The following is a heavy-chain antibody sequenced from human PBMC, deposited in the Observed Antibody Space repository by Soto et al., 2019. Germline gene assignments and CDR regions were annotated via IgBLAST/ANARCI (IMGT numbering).Heavy chain of an antibody. J-gene: IGHJ5*02. Sequence: GGSVTLSCAACGFTFSSYAMSWVRQAPGKWLEWVSAISGSGCSTYYADSVKGRFTISRDNSKNPLYLQMNSLRAEDTAVDYWEKARRYSRSHNWFGPWGQGTLVTVSS. CDR2: ISGSGCST. CDR1: GFTFSSYA. D-gene: IGHD6-6*01. V-gene: IGHV3-23*01. CDR3: EKARRYSRSHNWFGP.